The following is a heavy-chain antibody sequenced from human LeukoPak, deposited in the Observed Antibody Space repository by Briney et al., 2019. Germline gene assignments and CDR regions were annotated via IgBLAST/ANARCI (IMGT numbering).Heavy chain of an antibody. J-gene: IGHJ4*02. CDR1: GFTFNRDW. CDR2: IEEDGSEK. D-gene: IGHD6-19*01. V-gene: IGHV3-7*01. Sequence: PGGSLRLPCVASGFTFNRDWTAWVRQAPGKGLEWVANIEEDGSEKNYVDSVKGRFTISRDNAENSVYLQMNDLRAEDSGVYYCATKEPSTSGWSYWGQGTLVTVSS. CDR3: ATKEPSTSGWSY.